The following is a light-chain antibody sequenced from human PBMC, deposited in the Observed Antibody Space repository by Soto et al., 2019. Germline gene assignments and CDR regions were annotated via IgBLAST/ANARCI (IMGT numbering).Light chain of an antibody. CDR3: QQRSNWLLT. J-gene: IGKJ4*01. Sequence: EIVLTQSPATLSLSPGERANLSCRASQSVSSYLAWYQQKPGQAPRLLIYDASNRATGIPARFSGSGSGTDFTPTISSLEPEDFAVYYCQQRSNWLLTFGGGTKVEIK. V-gene: IGKV3-11*01. CDR1: QSVSSY. CDR2: DAS.